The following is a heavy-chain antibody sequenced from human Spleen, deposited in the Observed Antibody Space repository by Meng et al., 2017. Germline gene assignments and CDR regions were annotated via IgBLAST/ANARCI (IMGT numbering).Heavy chain of an antibody. D-gene: IGHD4-11*01. Sequence: GQREQGGAGLLQPEEPLPISCVVSGGFFSDYYWSWIRQPPGKGLEWIGEINHSGSTNYNPSLESRATISVDTSQNNLSLKLSSVTAADSAVYYCARGPTTMAHDFDYWGQGTLVTVSS. V-gene: IGHV4-34*01. CDR1: GGFFSDYY. CDR3: ARGPTTMAHDFDY. CDR2: INHSGST. J-gene: IGHJ4*02.